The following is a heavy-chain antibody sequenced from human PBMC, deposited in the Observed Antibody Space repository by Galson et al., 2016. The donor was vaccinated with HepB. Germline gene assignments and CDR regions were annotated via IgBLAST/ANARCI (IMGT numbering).Heavy chain of an antibody. CDR3: TKDERSTWGDNWFDP. J-gene: IGHJ5*02. D-gene: IGHD6-13*01. V-gene: IGHV3-9*01. CDR2: ISWNSNNI. CDR1: GFTFDDYA. Sequence: SLRLSCAASGFTFDDYAMHWVRQAPGKGLEWVSGISWNSNNIDYADSVKGRFTISRDNAKNSLYLQMNSLRAEDTALYYCTKDERSTWGDNWFDPWGQGTLVTVSS.